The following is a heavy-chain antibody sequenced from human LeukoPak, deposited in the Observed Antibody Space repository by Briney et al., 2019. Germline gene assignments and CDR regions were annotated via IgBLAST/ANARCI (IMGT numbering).Heavy chain of an antibody. J-gene: IGHJ4*02. D-gene: IGHD3-9*01. V-gene: IGHV3-48*03. CDR3: VRGLTGYHI. Sequence: PGGSLRLSCAASGFTFSSYEMNWVRQALGKGLEWVSYISSSGSTIYYADSVKGRFTISRDNAKNSLYLQMNSLRAEDTAVYYCVRGLTGYHIWGQGTLVTVSS. CDR2: ISSSGSTI. CDR1: GFTFSSYE.